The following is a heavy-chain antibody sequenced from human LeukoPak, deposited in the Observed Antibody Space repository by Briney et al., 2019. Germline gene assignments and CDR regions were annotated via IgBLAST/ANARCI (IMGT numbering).Heavy chain of an antibody. Sequence: ASVKVSCKASGYTFTGYYMHWVRQAPGPGLEWMGRINPNSGGTDYAQKFQGRVTMTRDTSNRRAYVELSRLRSDEAAVYYCARDVEQQCSGGGDCYSSPRTGEFDDWGQGTLVTDSS. V-gene: IGHV1-2*06. CDR2: INPNSGGT. CDR1: GYTFTGYY. D-gene: IGHD2-21*02. CDR3: ARDVEQQCSGGGDCYSSPRTGEFDD. J-gene: IGHJ4*02.